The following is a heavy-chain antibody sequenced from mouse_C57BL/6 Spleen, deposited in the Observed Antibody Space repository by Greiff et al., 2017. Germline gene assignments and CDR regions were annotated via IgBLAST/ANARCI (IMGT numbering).Heavy chain of an antibody. V-gene: IGHV3-6*01. CDR1: GYSITSGYY. Sequence: EVQVVESGPGLVKPSQSLSLTCSVTGYSITSGYYWNWIRQFPGNKLEWMGYISYDGSNNYNPSLKNRISITRDTSKNQLFLKLNSVTTEDTATYYCARDSLYFRAMDYWGQGTSVTVSS. D-gene: IGHD6-2*01. J-gene: IGHJ4*01. CDR2: ISYDGSN. CDR3: ARDSLYFRAMDY.